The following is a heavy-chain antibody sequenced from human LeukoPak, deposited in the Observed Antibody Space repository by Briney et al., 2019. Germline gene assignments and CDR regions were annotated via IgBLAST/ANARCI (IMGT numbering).Heavy chain of an antibody. CDR1: GFTFSSYA. J-gene: IGHJ4*02. CDR2: ISYDGSNK. V-gene: IGHV3-30-3*01. CDR3: ASVDY. Sequence: GALRLSCAASGFTFSSYAMHWVRQAPGKGLEWVAVISYDGSNKYYADSVKGRFTISRDNSKNTLYLQMNSLRAEDTAVYYCASVDYWGQGTLVTVSS.